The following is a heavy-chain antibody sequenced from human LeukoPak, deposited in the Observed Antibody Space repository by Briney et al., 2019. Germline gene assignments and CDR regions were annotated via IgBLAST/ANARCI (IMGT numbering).Heavy chain of an antibody. Sequence: ASVKVSCKASGGTFSSYAISWVRQAPGQGLEWMGGIIPIFGTANYAQKFQGRVTITADKSTSTAYMELSSLRSEDTAVYYCARDRVCRGGSCYSYFDYWGQGTLVTVSS. CDR1: GGTFSSYA. J-gene: IGHJ4*02. CDR3: ARDRVCRGGSCYSYFDY. V-gene: IGHV1-69*06. CDR2: IIPIFGTA. D-gene: IGHD2-15*01.